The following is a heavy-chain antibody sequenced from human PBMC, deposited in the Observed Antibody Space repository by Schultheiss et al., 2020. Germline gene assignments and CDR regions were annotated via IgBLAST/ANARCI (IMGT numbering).Heavy chain of an antibody. D-gene: IGHD1-1*01. Sequence: ASVKVSCKASGYTFTSYAMHWVRQAPGQRLEWMGWINAGNGNTKYSQKFQGRVTITRDTSASTAYMELSSLRSEDTAVYYCARVPTGFRTGTTFDYWGQGTLVTVSS. CDR2: INAGNGNT. V-gene: IGHV1-3*01. J-gene: IGHJ4*02. CDR1: GYTFTSYA. CDR3: ARVPTGFRTGTTFDY.